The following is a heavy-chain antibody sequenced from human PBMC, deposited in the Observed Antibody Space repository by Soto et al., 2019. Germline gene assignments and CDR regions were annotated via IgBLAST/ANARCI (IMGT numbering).Heavy chain of an antibody. CDR1: GFSLSNARMG. CDR3: ARIQGHRNWGEDFQYFDL. V-gene: IGHV2-26*01. CDR2: IFSNDEK. Sequence: QVTLKESGPVLVKPTETLTLTCTVSGFSLSNARMGVSWIRQPPGKALEWLAHIFSNDEKSYSTSLKSRLTISKDTSKSQVVLTMTNMDPVDTATYYCARIQGHRNWGEDFQYFDLWGRGTLVTVSS. J-gene: IGHJ2*01. D-gene: IGHD7-27*01.